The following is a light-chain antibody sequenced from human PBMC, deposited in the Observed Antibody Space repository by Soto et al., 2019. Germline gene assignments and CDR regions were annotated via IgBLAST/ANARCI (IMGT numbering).Light chain of an antibody. Sequence: EIVMTQSPATLSVSPGERATLSCRASQSVSSNLAWYQQKPGQAPRLLIHGASTRATGIPARFSGSGSGTEFTLTISSLQPEDFAVYYCQQYNNWPPWTFGQGTKVDIK. V-gene: IGKV3-15*01. CDR1: QSVSSN. CDR3: QQYNNWPPWT. J-gene: IGKJ1*01. CDR2: GAS.